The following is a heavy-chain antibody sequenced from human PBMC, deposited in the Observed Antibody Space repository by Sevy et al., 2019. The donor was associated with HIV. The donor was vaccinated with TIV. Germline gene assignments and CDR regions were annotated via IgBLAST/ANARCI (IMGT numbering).Heavy chain of an antibody. Sequence: GGSLRLSCTASGFTVSSNYMSWVRQAPGKGLEWVSVLYSGGSTNYPDSVKGRFTISRDNSKNTLYLKMNSLTAEDTAVYYCARVTVRGFDYWGQGTLVTVSS. CDR3: ARVTVRGFDY. CDR1: GFTVSSNY. CDR2: LYSGGST. V-gene: IGHV3-53*01. J-gene: IGHJ4*02. D-gene: IGHD3-10*01.